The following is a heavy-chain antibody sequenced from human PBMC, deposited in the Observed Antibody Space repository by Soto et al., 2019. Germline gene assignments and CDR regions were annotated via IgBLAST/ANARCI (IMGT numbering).Heavy chain of an antibody. J-gene: IGHJ5*02. V-gene: IGHV3-30-3*01. CDR1: GFIFRKYP. Sequence: QEQLVESGGGVVQPGRSLRLSCAATGFIFRKYPMHWVRQAPGKGLEWVAVISFDGTKEHYAESVKGRFTISRDNSKNTLFLQMNSLRVEDTAVYYCSRGSGSYYAGQFDPWGQGTLVTVSS. D-gene: IGHD1-26*01. CDR3: SRGSGSYYAGQFDP. CDR2: ISFDGTKE.